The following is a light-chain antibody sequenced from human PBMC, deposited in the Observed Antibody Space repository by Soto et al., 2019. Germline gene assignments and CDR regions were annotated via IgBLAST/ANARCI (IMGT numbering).Light chain of an antibody. Sequence: EVVMSQSPATLSVSPGERATLSSRASPSIGSSLAWYPQKPGQAPRLLLYGAFNRATGVPARFSGSGSGTAFTLTISSLQSEDFAVYYCQQYANWSAFGQGTKVDSK. CDR1: PSIGSS. CDR3: QQYANWSA. CDR2: GAF. V-gene: IGKV3-15*01. J-gene: IGKJ1*01.